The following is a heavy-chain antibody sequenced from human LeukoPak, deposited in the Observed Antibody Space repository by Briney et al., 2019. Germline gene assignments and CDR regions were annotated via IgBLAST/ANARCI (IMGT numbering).Heavy chain of an antibody. CDR1: GGSISSYY. D-gene: IGHD3-22*01. Sequence: SETLSLTCTVSGGSISSYYWSWIRQPPGKGLEWIGYIYYSGNTNYNPSLKSRITMSVDTSKSQFSLRLTSVTAADTAVYYCARGETYYYDSSGYYYGFDYWGQGTLVTVSS. CDR2: IYYSGNT. V-gene: IGHV4-59*01. J-gene: IGHJ4*02. CDR3: ARGETYYYDSSGYYYGFDY.